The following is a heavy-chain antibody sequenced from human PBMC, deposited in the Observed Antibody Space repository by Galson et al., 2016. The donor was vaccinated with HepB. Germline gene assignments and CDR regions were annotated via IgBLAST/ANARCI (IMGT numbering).Heavy chain of an antibody. CDR2: ISGSETP. J-gene: IGHJ4*02. V-gene: IGHV3-23*01. Sequence: SLRLSCAGSGFTFSSYAMNWVRQAPGKGLEWVSTISGSETPSYADSMKGRFTISRDNSKNTLFLQMNSLRVEDMAVYYCAKGSDYYGWGSYPYYFDYWGQGTLVTVSS. CDR3: AKGSDYYGWGSYPYYFDY. D-gene: IGHD3-10*01. CDR1: GFTFSSYA.